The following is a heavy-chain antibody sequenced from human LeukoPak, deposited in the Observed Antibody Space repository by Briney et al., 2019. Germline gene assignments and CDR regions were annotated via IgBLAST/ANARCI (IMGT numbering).Heavy chain of an antibody. CDR2: IYPGDSDT. CDR3: ARRVVVAAIGNYFDY. J-gene: IGHJ4*02. D-gene: IGHD2-15*01. CDR1: GYSFTSYW. V-gene: IGHV5-51*01. Sequence: PGESLKISCKGSGYSFTSYWIGWVRQMPGKGLEWMGIIYPGDSDTRYSPSFQGQVTISADKSISTAYLQWSSLKASDTAMYYCARRVVVAAIGNYFDYWGQGTLVTVSS.